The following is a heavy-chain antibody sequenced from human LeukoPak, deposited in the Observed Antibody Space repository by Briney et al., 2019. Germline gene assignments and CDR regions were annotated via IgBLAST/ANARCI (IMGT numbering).Heavy chain of an antibody. J-gene: IGHJ3*02. CDR3: ARDLDGSGAFDI. CDR2: IYRGGRT. CDR1: GFTVSSNY. D-gene: IGHD1-1*01. Sequence: GSLRLSCAASGFTVSSNYMSWVRQAPGEGMEWVSVIYRGGRTYYADYVKARLTISRDNSKTPLYLQMNSLRAEDAAVYYCARDLDGSGAFDIWGQGTMVTVSS. V-gene: IGHV3-53*01.